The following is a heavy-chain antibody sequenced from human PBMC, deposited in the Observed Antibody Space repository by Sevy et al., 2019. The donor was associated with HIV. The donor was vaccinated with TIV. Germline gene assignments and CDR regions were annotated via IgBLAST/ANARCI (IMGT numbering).Heavy chain of an antibody. CDR2: IYTSGST. CDR3: ATGAGVSKSDF. D-gene: IGHD3-10*01. Sequence: SETLSLTCTVSGGSISSGSYYWSWIRQPAGKGLEWIGRIYTSGSTNYNPSLKSRVTMSVDTSKNQFSLKLSSVTAADTAVYYCATGAGVSKSDFWGQGTLVTVSS. CDR1: GGSISSGSYY. J-gene: IGHJ4*02. V-gene: IGHV4-61*02.